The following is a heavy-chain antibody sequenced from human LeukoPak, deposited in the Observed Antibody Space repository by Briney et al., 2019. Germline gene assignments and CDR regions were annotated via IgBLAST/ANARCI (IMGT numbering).Heavy chain of an antibody. CDR3: LGFSTELCN. CDR2: ISRGGSRI. D-gene: IGHD1-7*01. V-gene: IGHV3-48*03. Sequence: GRSLRLSCAASGFTLSSYEMNWVRQAPGKGLEWVSYISRGGSRIYYADSVKGRFTFSRDNAKNSLYLRMNSLRAEDTAVYYCLGFSTELCNWGQGTLVTVSS. J-gene: IGHJ1*01. CDR1: GFTLSSYE.